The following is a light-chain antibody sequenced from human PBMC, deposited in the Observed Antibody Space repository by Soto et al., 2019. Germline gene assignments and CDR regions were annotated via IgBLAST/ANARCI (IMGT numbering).Light chain of an antibody. V-gene: IGLV1-47*01. J-gene: IGLJ2*01. CDR3: AAWDDTLSGTYVV. CDR2: TNN. Sequence: QSVLTQPPSASGTPGQRVTISCSGSSSNIGSNYVYWYQQLPGTAPKLLIYTNNQRPSGVPDRFSGSKSGSSASMAISGLRSEDEADYYGAAWDDTLSGTYVVFGGGTKLTVL. CDR1: SSNIGSNY.